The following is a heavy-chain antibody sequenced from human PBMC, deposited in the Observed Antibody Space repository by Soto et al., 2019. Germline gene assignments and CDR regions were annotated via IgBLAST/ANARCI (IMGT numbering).Heavy chain of an antibody. V-gene: IGHV3-23*01. CDR3: AIHGAYDYVWGSYRYPYYYYGMDV. J-gene: IGHJ6*02. Sequence: PGGSLRLSCAASGFTVSSYAMSWVRQAPGKGLEWVSAISGSGGSTYYADSVKGRFTISRDNSKNTLYLQMNSLRAEDTAVYYCAIHGAYDYVWGSYRYPYYYYGMDVWGQGTTVTVSS. D-gene: IGHD3-16*02. CDR2: ISGSGGST. CDR1: GFTVSSYA.